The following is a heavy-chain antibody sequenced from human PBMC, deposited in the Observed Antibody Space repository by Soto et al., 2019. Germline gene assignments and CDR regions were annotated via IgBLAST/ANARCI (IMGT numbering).Heavy chain of an antibody. D-gene: IGHD5-12*01. CDR2: IYYSGST. CDR3: ARRGRVATMPVSWFDP. J-gene: IGHJ5*02. V-gene: IGHV4-39*01. Sequence: QLLLQESGPGLVKPSETLSLTCTVSGASISSSSYYWGWIRQPPGKGLEWIGNIYYSGSTYYNPSLKSRVTISVDTPKTQFSLKLSSVTAADTAVYYCARRGRVATMPVSWFDPWGQGTLVTVSS. CDR1: GASISSSSYY.